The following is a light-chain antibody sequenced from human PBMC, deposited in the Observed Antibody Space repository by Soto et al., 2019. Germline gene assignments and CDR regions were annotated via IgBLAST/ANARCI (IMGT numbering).Light chain of an antibody. CDR2: DAS. Sequence: DIQMTKSPSTLSASVGDRVTITCRASQSISRWLAWYQQKPGKAPKLLIYDASTLDSGVPSRFSGSGSGTEFTLAISSLQPDDVATYYCQQYYNYRAFGQGTKVEIK. J-gene: IGKJ1*01. V-gene: IGKV1-5*01. CDR3: QQYYNYRA. CDR1: QSISRW.